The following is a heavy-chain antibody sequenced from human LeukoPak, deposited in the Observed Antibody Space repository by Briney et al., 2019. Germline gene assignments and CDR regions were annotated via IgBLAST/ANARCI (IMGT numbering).Heavy chain of an antibody. CDR3: ARDSDTLQH. Sequence: GRFTVSRDNTKNSLYLQMNSLRAEDTAVYYCARDSDTLQHWGQGTLVTVSS. V-gene: IGHV3-11*06. J-gene: IGHJ1*01.